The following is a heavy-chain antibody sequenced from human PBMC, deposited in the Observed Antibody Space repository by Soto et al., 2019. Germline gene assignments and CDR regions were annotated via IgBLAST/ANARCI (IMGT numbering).Heavy chain of an antibody. CDR3: ARGNGDYGNYYFDS. D-gene: IGHD4-17*01. J-gene: IGHJ4*02. CDR1: GDSFSSGDFS. Sequence: TLSLTFAVSGDSFSSGDFSWSWIRQPPGEGLELIGYIYLSAYTYYNPSLKSRVIISVDRSKNQFSLRLTSVTAADTAMYYCARGNGDYGNYYFDSWGQGILVTVSS. CDR2: IYLSAYT. V-gene: IGHV4-30-2*01.